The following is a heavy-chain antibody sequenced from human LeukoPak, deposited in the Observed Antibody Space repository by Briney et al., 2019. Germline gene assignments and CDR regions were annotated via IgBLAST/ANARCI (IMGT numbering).Heavy chain of an antibody. CDR1: GFTFSSYW. Sequence: PGGSLRLSCAASGFTFSSYWMSWVRQAPGKGLEWVANIKQDGSEKYYVDSAKGRFTISRDNAENSLYLQMNSLRAEDTAVYYCARERSSGSSGAFDYWGQGTLVTVSS. D-gene: IGHD6-19*01. V-gene: IGHV3-7*03. J-gene: IGHJ4*02. CDR2: IKQDGSEK. CDR3: ARERSSGSSGAFDY.